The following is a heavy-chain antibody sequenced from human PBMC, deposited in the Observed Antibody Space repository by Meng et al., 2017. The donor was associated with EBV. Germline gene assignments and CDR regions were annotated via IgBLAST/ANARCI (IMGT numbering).Heavy chain of an antibody. Sequence: QVQLVQSGAHVKNPGASVKVSCKASGYTFTSHYLHWVRQAPVQELEWIGIIIPAGGNTNYAQKFRGSFTMTRDTSTSTVYMDLSILTSEDTAVYYCVRELVGGTFDYWGQGTLVTVSS. J-gene: IGHJ4*02. V-gene: IGHV1-46*01. CDR3: VRELVGGTFDY. CDR1: GYTFTSHY. CDR2: IIPAGGNT. D-gene: IGHD1/OR15-1a*01.